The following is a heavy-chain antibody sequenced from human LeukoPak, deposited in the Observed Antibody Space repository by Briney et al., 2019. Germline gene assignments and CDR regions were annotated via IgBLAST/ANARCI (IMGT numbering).Heavy chain of an antibody. CDR3: ATKQWLAPPPDS. V-gene: IGHV3-74*01. Sequence: HPGGSLRLSCAASGFTFSKYWMLWVRQAPGKGLESVSRINTDGTVTTYADSVEGRFTVSRDNADNTMFLQMNSVRDEDTAVYYCATKQWLAPPPDSWGQGTPVTVSS. D-gene: IGHD6-19*01. CDR2: INTDGTVT. J-gene: IGHJ4*02. CDR1: GFTFSKYW.